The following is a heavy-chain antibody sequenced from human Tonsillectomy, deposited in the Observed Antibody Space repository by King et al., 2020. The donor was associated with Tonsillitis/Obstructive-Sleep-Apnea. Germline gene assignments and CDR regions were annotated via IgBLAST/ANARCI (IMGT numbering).Heavy chain of an antibody. J-gene: IGHJ6*02. Sequence: QLVQSGGGLIQPGGSLRLSCAASTFNVSTNYMTWVRQPPGKGLEWVSVIYSGSITYYADSVKGRFTISRDSSKNTLYLQMNSLRAEDTAVYYCARDSGNFMDVWGQGTTVTVSS. CDR2: IYSGSIT. CDR1: TFNVSTNY. CDR3: ARDSGNFMDV. D-gene: IGHD1-26*01. V-gene: IGHV3-53*01.